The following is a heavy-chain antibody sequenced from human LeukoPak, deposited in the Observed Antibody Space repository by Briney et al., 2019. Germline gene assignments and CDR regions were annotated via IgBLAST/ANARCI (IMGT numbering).Heavy chain of an antibody. V-gene: IGHV1-46*01. D-gene: IGHD3-9*01. CDR1: GYTFTSYY. Sequence: ASVKVSCKASGYTFTSYYMHWVRQAPGQGLEWMGIINPSGGSTSYAQKFQGRVTMTRDTSTGTVYMELSSLRSEDTAVYYCARDPAPEYYDILTGSSPGDYWGQGTLVTVSS. CDR2: INPSGGST. CDR3: ARDPAPEYYDILTGSSPGDY. J-gene: IGHJ4*02.